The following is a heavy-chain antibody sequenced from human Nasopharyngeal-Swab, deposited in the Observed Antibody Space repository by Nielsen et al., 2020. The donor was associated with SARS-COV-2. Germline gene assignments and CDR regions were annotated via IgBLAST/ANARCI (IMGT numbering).Heavy chain of an antibody. J-gene: IGHJ5*02. D-gene: IGHD6-19*01. Sequence: GSLRLSCTVSGCSISSYYWSWIRQPPGKGLEWIGYIYYSGSTNYNPSLKSRVTISVDTSKNQFSLKLSSVTAADTAVYYCARDVGYSSGWYNGWFDPWGQGTLVTVSS. CDR1: GCSISSYY. CDR3: ARDVGYSSGWYNGWFDP. V-gene: IGHV4-59*01. CDR2: IYYSGST.